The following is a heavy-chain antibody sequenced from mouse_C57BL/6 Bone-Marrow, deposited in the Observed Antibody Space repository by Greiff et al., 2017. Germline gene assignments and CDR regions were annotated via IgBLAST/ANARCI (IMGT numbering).Heavy chain of an antibody. J-gene: IGHJ3*01. V-gene: IGHV1-64*01. CDR3: ARTTTVVAPPWFAY. Sequence: QVQLQQPGAELVKPGASVKLSCKASGYTFTSYWMHWVKQRPGQGLEWIGMIHPNSGSTNYNEKFKSKATLPVDKSSSTAYMQLSSLTSEDSAVYYCARTTTVVAPPWFAYWGQGTLVTVSA. CDR1: GYTFTSYW. D-gene: IGHD1-1*01. CDR2: IHPNSGST.